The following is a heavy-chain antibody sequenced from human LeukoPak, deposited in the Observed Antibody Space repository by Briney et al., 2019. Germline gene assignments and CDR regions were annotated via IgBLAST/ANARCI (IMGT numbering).Heavy chain of an antibody. V-gene: IGHV1-2*02. CDR1: GYTFTGYS. CDR2: INPKSVGT. J-gene: IGHJ6*03. D-gene: IGHD2-2*01. Sequence: ASVKVSCKASGYTFTGYSMHWVRQAPGQGLEWLGWINPKSVGTNYAQKFQGRVTMTRDTSISTAYMELSRLRSDDTAVYYCARVEDCSSTSCQYYYYMDVWGKGTTVTVSS. CDR3: ARVEDCSSTSCQYYYYMDV.